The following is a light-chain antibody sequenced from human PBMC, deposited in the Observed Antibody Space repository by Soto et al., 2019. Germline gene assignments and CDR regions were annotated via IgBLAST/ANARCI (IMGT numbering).Light chain of an antibody. CDR1: SSDVGAYNY. V-gene: IGLV2-14*01. Sequence: QSVPTQPASVSGSPGQSITISCTGTSSDVGAYNYVSWYQQHPGKVPKLMIYDVTNRPSGVSNRFSGSKSGNTASLTISGLQAEDEADYYCVSYTSSISYVFGTGTKLTVL. CDR3: VSYTSSISYV. J-gene: IGLJ1*01. CDR2: DVT.